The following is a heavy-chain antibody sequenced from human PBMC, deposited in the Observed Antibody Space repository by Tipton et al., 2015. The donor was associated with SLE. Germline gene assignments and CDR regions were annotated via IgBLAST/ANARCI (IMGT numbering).Heavy chain of an antibody. CDR2: IYYSGST. CDR3: ARHYGAAGAFDI. Sequence: LRLSCAVYGGSISSYYWSWIRQPPGKGLEWIGYIYYSGSTNYNPSLKSRVTISVDTSKNQFSLKLSSVTAADTAVYYCARHYGAAGAFDIWGQGTMVTVSS. J-gene: IGHJ3*02. D-gene: IGHD6-25*01. CDR1: GGSISSYY. V-gene: IGHV4-59*08.